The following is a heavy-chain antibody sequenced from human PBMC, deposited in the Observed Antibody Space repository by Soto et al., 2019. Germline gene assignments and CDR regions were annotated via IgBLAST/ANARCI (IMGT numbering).Heavy chain of an antibody. J-gene: IGHJ6*02. CDR2: IIGNATST. CDR1: GFTFSSFA. Sequence: VQLSESGGGLVQPGGSLTLSCAASGFTFSSFAMNWVRQAPGKGLEWVAVIIGNATSTYYADSVKGRFTISRDNSKITMYRQTNCPRAEDTSVYYCAKKAGIISHYGLDVWGQGTTVTVSS. V-gene: IGHV3-23*01. CDR3: AKKAGIISHYGLDV.